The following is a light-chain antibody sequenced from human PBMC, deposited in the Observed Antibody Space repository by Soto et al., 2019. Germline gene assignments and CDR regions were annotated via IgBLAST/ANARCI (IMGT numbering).Light chain of an antibody. CDR2: DDS. V-gene: IGLV3-21*02. J-gene: IGLJ1*01. CDR3: QVWDSSSDHPYV. Sequence: SYELTQPPSVSVAPGQTARITCGGKNIGSKSVHWYQQKPGQAPVLVVYDDSDRPSGIPERFSGSNSGNTATLTISRVEAGDEADYYCQVWDSSSDHPYVFGTGTKVTVL. CDR1: NIGSKS.